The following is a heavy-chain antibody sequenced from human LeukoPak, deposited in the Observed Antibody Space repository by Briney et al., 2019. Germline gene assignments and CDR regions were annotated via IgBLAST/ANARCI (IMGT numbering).Heavy chain of an antibody. V-gene: IGHV1-8*02. CDR2: MNPNSGNT. Sequence: AASVKVSCKASGYTFTSYGISWVRQAPGQGLEWMGWMNPNSGNTGYAQKFQGRVTMTRNTSISTAYMELSSLRSEDTAVYYCARRGYDFWSGYSFDYWGQGTLVTVSS. D-gene: IGHD3-3*01. CDR3: ARRGYDFWSGYSFDY. J-gene: IGHJ4*02. CDR1: GYTFTSYG.